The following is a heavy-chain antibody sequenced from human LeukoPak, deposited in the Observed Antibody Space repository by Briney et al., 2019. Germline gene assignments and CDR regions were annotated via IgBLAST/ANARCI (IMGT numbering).Heavy chain of an antibody. CDR2: IYYTGSR. J-gene: IGHJ6*01. V-gene: IGHV4-38-2*02. D-gene: IGHD2-2*01. CDR3: ARAVHPQRVPXKXXYGLDV. Sequence: PSETLSLTCTVSGYSISSGYYWGWIRQPPGKGLEWIGEIYYTGSRNYNPSLKSRVAMSVDTSKNQFSLELTSVTAADTAEYYCARAVHPQRVPXKXXYGLDV. CDR1: GYSISSGYY.